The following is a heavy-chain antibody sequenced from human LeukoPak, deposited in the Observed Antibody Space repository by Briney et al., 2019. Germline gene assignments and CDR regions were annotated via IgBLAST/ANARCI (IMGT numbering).Heavy chain of an antibody. D-gene: IGHD3-16*01. V-gene: IGHV3-7*01. Sequence: QTGGSLRLSCAASGFTFSSYWMSWVRQAPGKGLEWVANIKQDGSGKYYVDSVKGRFTISRDNAKNSLYLQMNSLRAEDTAVYYCARDLDRVTPSFGDYWGQGTLVTVSS. CDR1: GFTFSSYW. CDR2: IKQDGSGK. CDR3: ARDLDRVTPSFGDY. J-gene: IGHJ4*02.